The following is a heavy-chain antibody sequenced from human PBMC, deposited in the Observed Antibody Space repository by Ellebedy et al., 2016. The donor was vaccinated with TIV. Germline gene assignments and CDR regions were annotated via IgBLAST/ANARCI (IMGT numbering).Heavy chain of an antibody. CDR1: GGSVSTTRYY. CDR3: ARTDPWQPIDD. V-gene: IGHV4-39*02. J-gene: IGHJ4*02. D-gene: IGHD2-21*02. CDR2: VYYSGSP. Sequence: MPSETLSLTCSVSGGSVSTTRYYWAWIRQPPGKGLEWIGSVYYSGSPYYNPSFKSRVTLSADTSKNHFSLNLTSVTAADTAVYYCARTDPWQPIDDWGQGILVSVSS.